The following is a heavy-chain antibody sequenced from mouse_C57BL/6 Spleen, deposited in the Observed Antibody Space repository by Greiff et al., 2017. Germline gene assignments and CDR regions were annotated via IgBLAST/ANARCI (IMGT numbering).Heavy chain of an antibody. D-gene: IGHD2-2*01. V-gene: IGHV5-4*01. Sequence: EVKLVESGGGLVKPGGSLKLSCAASGFTFSSYAMSWVRQTPEKRLEWVATISDGGSYTYYPDNVKGRFPISRDNAKNNLYLQMSQLKSEDTAMYYCARDNYGYGRAWFAYWGQGTLVTVSA. J-gene: IGHJ3*01. CDR2: ISDGGSYT. CDR1: GFTFSSYA. CDR3: ARDNYGYGRAWFAY.